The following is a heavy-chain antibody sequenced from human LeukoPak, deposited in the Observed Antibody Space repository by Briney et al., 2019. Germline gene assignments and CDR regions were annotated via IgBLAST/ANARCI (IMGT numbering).Heavy chain of an antibody. CDR3: ARREVVDTAMVGDY. J-gene: IGHJ4*02. V-gene: IGHV4-34*01. D-gene: IGHD5-18*01. CDR2: INHSGSS. CDR1: GVSFSGYY. Sequence: SETLSLTCAVYGVSFSGYYWSWLRQPPGKGLQWIAEINHSGSSNSNPSLKSQVAVSADTSKNQFSLRLSSVTAADTAVYYCARREVVDTAMVGDYWGQGILVTVSS.